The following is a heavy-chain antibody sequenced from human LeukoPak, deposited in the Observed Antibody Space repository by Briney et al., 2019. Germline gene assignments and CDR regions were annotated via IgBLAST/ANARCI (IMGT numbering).Heavy chain of an antibody. V-gene: IGHV4-39*01. J-gene: IGHJ4*02. CDR3: ARQLPTAAADTRGYFDY. CDR2: LYYGENA. D-gene: IGHD6-25*01. Sequence: SETLSVTCTVSGDSISPISSSTYYWGWIRQAPGKGLEWIGSLYYGENAHYNLSLKSRAALSVDTSNNQFSLKLTSVTAADAAVYFCARQLPTAAADTRGYFDYWGQGAVVTVSS. CDR1: GDSISPISSSTYY.